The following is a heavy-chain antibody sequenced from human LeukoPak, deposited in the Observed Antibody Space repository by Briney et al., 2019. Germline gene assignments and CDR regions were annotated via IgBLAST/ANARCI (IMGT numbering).Heavy chain of an antibody. V-gene: IGHV1-2*02. CDR1: GYTFTGYY. Sequence: ASVKVSCKASGYTFTGYYMHWVRQAPGQGLEWMGWINPNSGGTNYAQKFQGRVTMTRDTSISTAYMALSRLRSDDTAVYYCARDTYYDILTGYLVFDYWGQGTLVTVSS. CDR3: ARDTYYDILTGYLVFDY. J-gene: IGHJ4*02. CDR2: INPNSGGT. D-gene: IGHD3-9*01.